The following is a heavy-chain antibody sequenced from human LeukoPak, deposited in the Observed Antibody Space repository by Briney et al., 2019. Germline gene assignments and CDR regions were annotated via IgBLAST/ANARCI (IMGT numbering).Heavy chain of an antibody. D-gene: IGHD2-2*01. CDR1: GFTLRDYA. Sequence: PGGSLRLSCSASGFTLRDYAMHWVRQAPGRGLEGVAVIASDGRTTYYADSVSGRFTISRDNSNNALSLQMNSLSADDTAVYYCARAAEASCSGTSCYRYFHHWGQGTLVIVSS. CDR3: ARAAEASCSGTSCYRYFHH. J-gene: IGHJ1*01. CDR2: IASDGRTT. V-gene: IGHV3-30*04.